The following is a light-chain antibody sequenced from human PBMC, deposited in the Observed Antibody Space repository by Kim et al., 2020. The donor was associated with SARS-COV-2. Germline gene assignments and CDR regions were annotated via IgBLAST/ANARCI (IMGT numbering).Light chain of an antibody. J-gene: IGLJ3*02. CDR1: SSNIGSNT. Sequence: QSVLTQPPSASGTPGQRVTISCSGSSSNIGSNTVKWYQQLPGTAPKVLIFSNNQRPSGVHDRFSGSRSGTSASLAIRGLQSEDEADYYCAAWDDSLTAWVFGGGTKVTVL. CDR2: SNN. V-gene: IGLV1-44*01. CDR3: AAWDDSLTAWV.